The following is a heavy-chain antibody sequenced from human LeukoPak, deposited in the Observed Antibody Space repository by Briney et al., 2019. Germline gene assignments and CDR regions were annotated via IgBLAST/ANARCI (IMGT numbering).Heavy chain of an antibody. Sequence: PGGSLRLSCAASGFTFSSYWMSWVRQAPVKGLEWVANIKQDGSEKYYVDSVKGRFTISRDNAKNSLYLQMNSLRAEDTAVYYCARELLVEKLSIWSGYYLSGNFDYWGQGTLVTVSS. CDR2: IKQDGSEK. V-gene: IGHV3-7*01. CDR1: GFTFSSYW. CDR3: ARELLVEKLSIWSGYYLSGNFDY. D-gene: IGHD3-3*01. J-gene: IGHJ4*02.